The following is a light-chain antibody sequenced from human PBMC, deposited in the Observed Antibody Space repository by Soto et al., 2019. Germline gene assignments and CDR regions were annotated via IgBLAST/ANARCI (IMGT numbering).Light chain of an antibody. V-gene: IGKV3-20*01. J-gene: IGKJ4*01. Sequence: EIVLTQSPGTLSLSPGERATLSCRASQSVSSNYLAWYQQKPGQAPRLLIYGTSSRATGIPDRFSGSGSGTAFTLTISRLEPEDFAVYYCQQYGSSPPLTFGGGTKVEIK. CDR2: GTS. CDR1: QSVSSNY. CDR3: QQYGSSPPLT.